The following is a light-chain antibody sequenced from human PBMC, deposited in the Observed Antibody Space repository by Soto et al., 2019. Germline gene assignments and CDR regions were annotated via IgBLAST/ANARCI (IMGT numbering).Light chain of an antibody. J-gene: IGLJ1*01. CDR2: EVS. CDR3: CSYAGRSTFL. Sequence: ALTQPATGSGSPGQSITISCPGTSSDVGSYNLVSWYQQHPGKAPKLMIYEVSKRPSGVSNRFSGSKSGNTASLTISGLQAEDEADYYYCSYAGRSTFLFGTGTNVS. CDR1: SSDVGSYNL. V-gene: IGLV2-23*02.